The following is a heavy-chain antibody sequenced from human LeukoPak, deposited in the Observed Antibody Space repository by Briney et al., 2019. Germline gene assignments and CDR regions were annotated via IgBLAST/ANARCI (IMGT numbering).Heavy chain of an antibody. CDR2: IINSGSGT. V-gene: IGHV3-23*05. Sequence: GGSLRLSCAASGFTFSSYAMSWVRQAPGKGLEWVSAIINSGSGTYYVDSVKGRFTISRDNSKNTLYLQMNSLRAEDTAAYYCAKGGKESDYWGQGTLVTVSS. CDR1: GFTFSSYA. CDR3: AKGGKESDY. J-gene: IGHJ4*02. D-gene: IGHD3-16*01.